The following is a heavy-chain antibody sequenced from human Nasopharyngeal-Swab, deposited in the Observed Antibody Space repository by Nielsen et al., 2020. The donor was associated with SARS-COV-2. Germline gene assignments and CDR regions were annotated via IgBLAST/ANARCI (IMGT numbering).Heavy chain of an antibody. D-gene: IGHD2-15*01. Sequence: SETLSLTCAVSGYSMNSGYYWSWIRQPPGKGLEWIGYIYYSGSTNYNPSLKSRVTISVDTSKNQFSLKLSSVTAADTAVYYCARGDQGYCSGGSCYYFDYWGQGTLVIVSS. CDR3: ARGDQGYCSGGSCYYFDY. CDR2: IYYSGST. V-gene: IGHV4-59*13. CDR1: GYSMNSGYY. J-gene: IGHJ4*02.